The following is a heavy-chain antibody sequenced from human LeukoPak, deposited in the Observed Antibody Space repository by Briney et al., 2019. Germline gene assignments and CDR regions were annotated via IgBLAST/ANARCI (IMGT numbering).Heavy chain of an antibody. D-gene: IGHD3-9*01. CDR2: IDYSGDT. J-gene: IGHJ5*02. Sequence: SETLSLTCSVSGGAISGYYWSWIRQPPGKALEWIAYIDYSGDTNSNPSLKSRVTISVDTSKNQFSLRLNSVTAADTAFYYFARPPQGLRYFDPWGQGTLVTVSS. CDR1: GGAISGYY. CDR3: ARPPQGLRYFDP. V-gene: IGHV4-59*08.